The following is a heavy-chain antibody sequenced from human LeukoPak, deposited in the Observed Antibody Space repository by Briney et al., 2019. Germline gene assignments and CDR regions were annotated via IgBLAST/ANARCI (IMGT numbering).Heavy chain of an antibody. Sequence: GGSLRLSCAASGFTFSSSWMHWVRQAPGKGLVWVSRINHDGSTANYVDSVKGRFTISRDNAKNTLYLQMNSLRAEDTAVFYCVRDRFYGMDVWGQGTTVTVSS. J-gene: IGHJ6*02. CDR1: GFTFSSSW. V-gene: IGHV3-74*01. CDR2: INHDGSTA. CDR3: VRDRFYGMDV.